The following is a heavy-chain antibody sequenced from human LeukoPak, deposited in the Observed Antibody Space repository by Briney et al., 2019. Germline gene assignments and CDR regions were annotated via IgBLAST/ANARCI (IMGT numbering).Heavy chain of an antibody. V-gene: IGHV3-23*01. Sequence: GGSLRLSCAASGFTFSSYAMSWVRQAPGKGLEWVSAISGSCGSTYYADSVKGRFTISRDNSKNTLYLQMNSLRAEDTAVYYCAKIQTGRFNYFDYWGQGTLVTVSS. CDR3: AKIQTGRFNYFDY. CDR1: GFTFSSYA. D-gene: IGHD3-10*01. CDR2: ISGSCGST. J-gene: IGHJ4*02.